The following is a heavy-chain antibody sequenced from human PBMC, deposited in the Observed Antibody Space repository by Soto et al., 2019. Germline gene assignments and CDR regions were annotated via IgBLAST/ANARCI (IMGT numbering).Heavy chain of an antibody. CDR1: GGSMNSYY. D-gene: IGHD2-2*01. J-gene: IGHJ4*02. V-gene: IGHV4-59*08. CDR3: ARKYRDYFDY. Sequence: SETLSLTCTVSGGSMNSYYWSWIRQAPGKGLEWIANIFYTGITTYNPSLKSRVTISVDTSKNQFSLKLTSVTATDTAVYYCARKYRDYFDYWGQGALVTVS. CDR2: IFYTGIT.